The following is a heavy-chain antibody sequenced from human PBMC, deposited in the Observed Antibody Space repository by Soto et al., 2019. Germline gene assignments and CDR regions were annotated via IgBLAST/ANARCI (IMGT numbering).Heavy chain of an antibody. CDR2: IYSGGST. V-gene: IGHV3-53*02. CDR1: GFTVSSNY. CDR3: ARDRGVSPPNYYYYGMDV. J-gene: IGHJ6*02. D-gene: IGHD3-10*01. Sequence: EVQLVETGGGLIQPGGSLRLSCAASGFTVSSNYMSWVRQAPGKGLEWVSVIYSGGSTYYADSAKGRFTISRDNSKNTLYLQMNSLRAEDTAVYYCARDRGVSPPNYYYYGMDVWGQGTTVTVSS.